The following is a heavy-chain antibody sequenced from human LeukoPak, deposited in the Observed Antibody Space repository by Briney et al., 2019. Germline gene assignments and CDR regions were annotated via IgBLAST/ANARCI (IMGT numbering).Heavy chain of an antibody. J-gene: IGHJ4*02. D-gene: IGHD1-1*01. CDR2: IFASGST. Sequence: SETLSLTCTVSGGSISSSSYYWGWIRQPAGKGLEWIGRIFASGSTNYNPSLKSRVTISLDTSKNQLSLKLSSVTAADTAVYYCARDAGTYWGQGTLVTVSS. CDR3: ARDAGTY. V-gene: IGHV4-61*02. CDR1: GGSISSSSYY.